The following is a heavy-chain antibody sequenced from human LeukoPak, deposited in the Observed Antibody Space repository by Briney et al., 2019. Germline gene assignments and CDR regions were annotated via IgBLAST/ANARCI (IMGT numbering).Heavy chain of an antibody. CDR2: IYSGGST. CDR1: GFSVSSHY. CDR3: VRDNYGSGTYYHEY. V-gene: IGHV3-53*04. J-gene: IGHJ4*02. Sequence: GSLRLSCAVSGFSVSSHYMSWVRQAPGKGLEWVPVIYSGGSTNYADSVKGRFTISRHTSENTLYFQMNSLRPEDTAVYFCVRDNYGSGTYYHEYWGQGTLVTVSS. D-gene: IGHD3-10*01.